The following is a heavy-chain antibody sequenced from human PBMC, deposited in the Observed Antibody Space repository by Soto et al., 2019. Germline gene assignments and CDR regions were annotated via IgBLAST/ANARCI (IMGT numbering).Heavy chain of an antibody. J-gene: IGHJ5*02. CDR1: GFTFSSYG. CDR3: TTDLWRIAVVVGSTGYFNP. D-gene: IGHD2-15*01. CDR2: ISYDGSNK. V-gene: IGHV3-30*03. Sequence: GGSLRLSCAASGFTFSSYGMHWVRQAPGKGLEWVAVISYDGSNKYYADSVEGRFTISRDDSKNTLYLQMNSLKTEDTAVYYCTTDLWRIAVVVGSTGYFNPWGQGTPVTVSS.